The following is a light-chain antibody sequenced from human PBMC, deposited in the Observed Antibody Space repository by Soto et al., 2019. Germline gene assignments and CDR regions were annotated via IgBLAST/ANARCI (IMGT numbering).Light chain of an antibody. CDR3: CSHAGNGAWV. J-gene: IGLJ3*02. CDR1: GGEVGNYDL. Sequence: QSALTQPASVSGSPGQSITISCAGSGGEVGNYDLLSWYQQIPGKAPKLIIFEVNRRPSGVSDRFSGFKSGNTASLTISGLQAEDEGDFFCCSHAGNGAWVFGGGSQLPV. CDR2: EVN. V-gene: IGLV2-23*02.